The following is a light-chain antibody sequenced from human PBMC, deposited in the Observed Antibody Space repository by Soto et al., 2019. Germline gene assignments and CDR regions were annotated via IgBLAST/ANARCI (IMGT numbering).Light chain of an antibody. CDR1: RSISDW. CDR3: LQYSSHSWT. Sequence: DIQMTQSPSSLSPSVGDRVTITCRASRSISDWLAWYQQKPGKAPELLIFDASNLKSGVSSRFSGSGSGTEFTLTISRLQPDDVATYSCLQYSSHSWTFGQGTKVDIK. V-gene: IGKV1-5*01. CDR2: DAS. J-gene: IGKJ1*01.